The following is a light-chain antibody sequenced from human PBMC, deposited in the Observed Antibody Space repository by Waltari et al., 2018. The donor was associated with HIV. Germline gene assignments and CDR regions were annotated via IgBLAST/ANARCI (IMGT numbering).Light chain of an antibody. CDR3: CSCPRSGIRYV. V-gene: IGLV2-23*02. J-gene: IGLJ1*01. CDR2: EVT. Sequence: QSALPQPASVSGSPGPSLTISCTGTSRNVGSADLVSWYQQHPGEPPKLIIYEVTKRPSGVSNRFSGSKSGNTASLTISGLQAEDEADYYCCSCPRSGIRYVFGTGTKVTVL. CDR1: SRNVGSADL.